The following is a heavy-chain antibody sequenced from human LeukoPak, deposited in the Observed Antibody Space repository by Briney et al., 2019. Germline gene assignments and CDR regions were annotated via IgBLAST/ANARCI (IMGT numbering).Heavy chain of an antibody. CDR3: ARDPAPYSGSYSYFDY. D-gene: IGHD1-26*01. CDR1: GFTFSDYY. Sequence: PGGSLRLSCAASGFTFSDYYMSWIRQAPGKGLEWVSYISSSGSTIYYADSVKGRFTISRDNAKNSLYLQMNSLRAEDTAVYYWARDPAPYSGSYSYFDYWGQGTLVTVSS. CDR2: ISSSGSTI. V-gene: IGHV3-11*04. J-gene: IGHJ4*01.